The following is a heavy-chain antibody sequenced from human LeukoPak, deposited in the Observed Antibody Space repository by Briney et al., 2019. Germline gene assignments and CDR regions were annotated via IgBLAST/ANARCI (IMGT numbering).Heavy chain of an antibody. CDR1: GYTFSSYG. V-gene: IGHV1-18*01. D-gene: IGHD6-19*01. CDR2: ISAYNGNT. J-gene: IGHJ5*02. Sequence: PLASVKVSCKASGYTFSSYGITWVRQAPGQGLEWMGWISAYNGNTNYPQKLQGRVTMTTDTSTSTAYMELRSLRSEDTAVYYCARDRTIAVAGDSSLFSAPDNWFDPWGQGTLVTVSS. CDR3: ARDRTIAVAGDSSLFSAPDNWFDP.